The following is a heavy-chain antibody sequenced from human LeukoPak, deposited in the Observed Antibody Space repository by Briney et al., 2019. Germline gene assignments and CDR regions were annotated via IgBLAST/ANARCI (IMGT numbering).Heavy chain of an antibody. V-gene: IGHV1-8*02. CDR3: ARGRASGSYIYYYHYMDV. Sequence: ASVKVSCKASGYTFTSYDINWVRQATRQGPEWMGGMNPNSGSTGYAQKFQGRVTRTRNTSISTAYMELSSLRSEATAVYYCARGRASGSYIYYYHYMDVWGKGTTVTISS. D-gene: IGHD3-10*01. CDR2: MNPNSGST. CDR1: GYTFTSYD. J-gene: IGHJ6*03.